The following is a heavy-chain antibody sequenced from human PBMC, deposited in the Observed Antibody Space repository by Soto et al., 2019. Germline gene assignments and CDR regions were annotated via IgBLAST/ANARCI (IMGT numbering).Heavy chain of an antibody. CDR3: ARESEDLTSNFDY. J-gene: IGHJ4*02. CDR1: GFTFTRYS. Sequence: VGSLRLSCAASGFTFTRYSMNWVRQAPGKGLEWVSSISSTTHYIYYADSMRGRFTISRDNAKNAVYLEMNSLRAEDTAVYYCARESEDLTSNFDYWGQGTLVT. V-gene: IGHV3-21*06. CDR2: ISSTTHYI.